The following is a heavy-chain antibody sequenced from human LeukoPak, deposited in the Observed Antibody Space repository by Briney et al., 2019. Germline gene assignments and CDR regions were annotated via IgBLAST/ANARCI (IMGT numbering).Heavy chain of an antibody. Sequence: ASVKVSCKASGYTFTSYDINWVRQATGQGLEWMGWMNPNSGNTGYAQKFQGRVTMTRNTSISTAYMELSSLRSEDTAVYYCARGRVRFLEWLLSDHYYYYGMDVWGQGTTVTVSS. V-gene: IGHV1-8*01. CDR1: GYTFTSYD. D-gene: IGHD3-3*01. CDR2: MNPNSGNT. J-gene: IGHJ6*02. CDR3: ARGRVRFLEWLLSDHYYYYGMDV.